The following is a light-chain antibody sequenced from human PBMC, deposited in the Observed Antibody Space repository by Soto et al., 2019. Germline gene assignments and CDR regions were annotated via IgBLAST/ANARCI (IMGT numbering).Light chain of an antibody. J-gene: IGKJ2*01. CDR1: QDITNY. CDR3: QQYDNLRPDT. CDR2: GAT. V-gene: IGKV1-33*01. Sequence: DSPMTHSPSSLSASVGYRVTITCQASQDITNYLDWYRQIPGKAPNLLIYGATNLETGVPSRLSGSGSGTHFSFTISSLQPEDIATNYCQQYDNLRPDTFGQGTKLEI.